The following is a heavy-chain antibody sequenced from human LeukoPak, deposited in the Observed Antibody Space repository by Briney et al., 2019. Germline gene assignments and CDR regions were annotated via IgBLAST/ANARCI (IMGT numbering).Heavy chain of an antibody. Sequence: GGSLRLSCAASGFTFTTHSLTWVRQAPGKGLEWVSAISNSGGSTHYADSVKGRFTISRDNSKSTLYLQMSSLRAEDTAVYYCAKIGFPTTVLTPGTVWWGQGTLVTVSS. CDR2: ISNSGGST. D-gene: IGHD4-23*01. CDR3: AKIGFPTTVLTPGTVW. CDR1: GFTFTTHS. J-gene: IGHJ4*02. V-gene: IGHV3-23*01.